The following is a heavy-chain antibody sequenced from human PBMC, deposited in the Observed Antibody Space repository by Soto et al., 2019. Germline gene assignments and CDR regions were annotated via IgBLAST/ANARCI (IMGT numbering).Heavy chain of an antibody. V-gene: IGHV5-51*01. J-gene: IGHJ4*02. CDR1: GYSFTTYW. D-gene: IGHD1-26*01. Sequence: ESLRISSKASGYSFTTYWIGCVRQMPGKGLEWMGIMYPGDSETRYSPSFQGQVTISADKSINTAYLQWSSLKASDTAIYFCARRGGTYYDYWGQGILVTVSS. CDR2: MYPGDSET. CDR3: ARRGGTYYDY.